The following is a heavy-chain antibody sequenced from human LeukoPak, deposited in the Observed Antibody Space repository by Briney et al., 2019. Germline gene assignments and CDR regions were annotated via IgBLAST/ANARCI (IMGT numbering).Heavy chain of an antibody. CDR1: GSTFSSYA. J-gene: IGHJ4*02. CDR3: ARTGLAYYDILTGYSTQYYDY. V-gene: IGHV1-69*05. Sequence: SVKVSCKASGSTFSSYAISWVRQAPGQGLEWMGGIIPIFGTANYAQKFQGRVTITTDESTSTAYIELSSLRSEDTAVYYCARTGLAYYDILTGYSTQYYDYWGQGTLVTVSS. CDR2: IIPIFGTA. D-gene: IGHD3-9*01.